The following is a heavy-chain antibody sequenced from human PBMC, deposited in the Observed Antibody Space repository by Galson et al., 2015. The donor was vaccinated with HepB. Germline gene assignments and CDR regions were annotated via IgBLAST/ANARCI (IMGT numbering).Heavy chain of an antibody. J-gene: IGHJ6*02. CDR1: GYTFTSYG. V-gene: IGHV1-18*01. CDR2: ISAYNGNT. CDR3: AREGAARLFRGGETHEGPGDYYGMDV. D-gene: IGHD6-6*01. Sequence: SVKVSCKASGYTFTSYGISWVRQAPGQGLEWMGWISAYNGNTNYAQKLQGRVTMTTDTSTSTAYMELRSLRSDDTAVYYCAREGAARLFRGGETHEGPGDYYGMDVWGQGTTVTVSS.